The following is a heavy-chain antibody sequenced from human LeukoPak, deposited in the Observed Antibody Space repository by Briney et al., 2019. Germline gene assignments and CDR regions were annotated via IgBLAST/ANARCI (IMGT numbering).Heavy chain of an antibody. CDR1: GFTFSTFA. CDR2: IFPSGGEI. V-gene: IGHV3-23*01. J-gene: IGHJ4*02. CDR3: ATYRQILLSFES. D-gene: IGHD5-18*01. Sequence: GGSLRLSCEASGFTFSTFAMIWVRQPPGKGLEWVSSIFPSGGEIHYADSVRGRFTISRDNSKSTLSLQMNSLRAEDTAIYYCATYRQILLSFESWGQGTLVTVSS.